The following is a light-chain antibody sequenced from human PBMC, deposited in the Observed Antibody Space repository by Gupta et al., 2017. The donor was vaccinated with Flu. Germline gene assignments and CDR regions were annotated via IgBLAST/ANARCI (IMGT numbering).Light chain of an antibody. V-gene: IGLV1-51*01. Sequence: QSVLTQPPSVSAAPGQKVTISCSGSSSNIGPNLVSWYQQVPGTAPKLLIYDNDKRASGMPDRFSGSKSGTSATLGITGLQTGDEADYYCGTWENSRGYSRVFGGGTKVIVL. CDR3: GTWENSRGYSRV. CDR1: SSNIGPNL. CDR2: DND. J-gene: IGLJ3*02.